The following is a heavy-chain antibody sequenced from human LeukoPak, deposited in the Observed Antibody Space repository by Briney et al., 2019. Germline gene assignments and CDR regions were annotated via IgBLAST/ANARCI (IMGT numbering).Heavy chain of an antibody. CDR3: ARSDPVRGVILDY. CDR1: TGSISSGGYY. D-gene: IGHD3-10*01. Sequence: PSETLSLTCTVSTGSISSGGYYWSWIRQHPGKGLEGIGYTYYSGSTYYNPSLKSRVTISVDTSKNQFSLKLNSVTAADTAVYYCARSDPVRGVILDYWGQGTLVTVSS. V-gene: IGHV4-31*03. CDR2: TYYSGST. J-gene: IGHJ4*02.